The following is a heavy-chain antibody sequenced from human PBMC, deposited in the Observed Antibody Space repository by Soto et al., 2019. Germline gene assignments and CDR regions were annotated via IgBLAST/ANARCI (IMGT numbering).Heavy chain of an antibody. D-gene: IGHD2-2*01. CDR3: ARAGIHCSSTSCYFLASVLANWFDT. V-gene: IGHV4-61*01. CDR1: GGSVSSGSYY. Sequence: PSETLSLTCTVSGGSVSSGSYYWSWIRQPPGKGLEWIGYIYYSGSTNYNPSLKSRVTISVDTSKNQFSLKLSSVTAADTAVYYCARAGIHCSSTSCYFLASVLANWFDTWGQGTLVTVSS. J-gene: IGHJ5*02. CDR2: IYYSGST.